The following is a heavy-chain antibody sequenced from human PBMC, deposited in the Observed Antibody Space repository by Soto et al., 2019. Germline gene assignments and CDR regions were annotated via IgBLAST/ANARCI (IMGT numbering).Heavy chain of an antibody. J-gene: IGHJ3*02. CDR2: IKPNSGGT. Sequence: ASVKVSCKASGYTFTGYYMHWVRQAPGQGLERIGWIKPNSGGTNYAQKLQGWVTMTRDTSISTAYMELSRLRSDQTAVYYLATGAVAANHDAFDIWGQGTMVTVSS. CDR3: ATGAVAANHDAFDI. CDR1: GYTFTGYY. D-gene: IGHD6-19*01. V-gene: IGHV1-2*04.